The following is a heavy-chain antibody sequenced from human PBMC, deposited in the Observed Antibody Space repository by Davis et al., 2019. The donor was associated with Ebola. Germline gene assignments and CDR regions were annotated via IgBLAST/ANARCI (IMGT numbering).Heavy chain of an antibody. Sequence: PSETLSLTCAVYGGSLSTHSWNWIRQPPGKGLEWIGEISHTGITNYNPSLKSRVTISEDTSKNQFSLNLTSVTAADTAVYYCARGRGEHGSGWFYYYYMDVWGKGTTVSVSS. D-gene: IGHD6-19*01. CDR3: ARGRGEHGSGWFYYYYMDV. CDR1: GGSLSTHS. V-gene: IGHV4-34*01. CDR2: ISHTGIT. J-gene: IGHJ6*03.